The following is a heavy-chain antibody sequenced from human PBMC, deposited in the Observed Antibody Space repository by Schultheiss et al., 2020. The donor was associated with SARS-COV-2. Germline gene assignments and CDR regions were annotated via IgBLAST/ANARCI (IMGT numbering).Heavy chain of an antibody. Sequence: GGSLRLSCAASGFTFSSYNMHWVRQAPGKGLEFVASIRSSGRDIYYADSMQGRFTVSRDNANNSLYLQMHSLRAEDTAVYYCASEGGRWVWGQGTTVTVSS. D-gene: IGHD3-16*01. CDR3: ASEGGRWV. CDR1: GFTFSSYN. CDR2: IRSSGRDI. J-gene: IGHJ6*02. V-gene: IGHV3-21*04.